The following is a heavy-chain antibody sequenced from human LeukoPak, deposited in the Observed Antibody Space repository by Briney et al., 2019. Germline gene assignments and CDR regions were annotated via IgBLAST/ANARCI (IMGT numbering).Heavy chain of an antibody. V-gene: IGHV4-34*01. CDR3: ARGYYYMDV. CDR2: IYHSGST. CDR1: GGSFSGYY. Sequence: KSSETLSLTCAVYGGSFSGYYWSWIRQPPGKGLEWIGYIYHSGSTKYNPSLKSRVTISVDTSKNQFSLKLSSVTAADTAVYYCARGYYYMDVWGKGTTVTVSS. J-gene: IGHJ6*03.